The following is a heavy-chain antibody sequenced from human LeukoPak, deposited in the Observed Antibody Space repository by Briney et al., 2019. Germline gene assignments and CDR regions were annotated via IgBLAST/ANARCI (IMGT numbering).Heavy chain of an antibody. Sequence: KPSETLSLTCAVYGGSFSGYYWSWIRQPPGKGLEWIGYIYYSGSTKYDPSLKSRVIMSVDTSKNQLSLKVSSVTAADTAVYYCARHLKTGTTYIYAFDIWGQGTMVTVSS. V-gene: IGHV4-59*08. CDR1: GGSFSGYY. CDR2: IYYSGST. D-gene: IGHD1-1*01. J-gene: IGHJ3*02. CDR3: ARHLKTGTTYIYAFDI.